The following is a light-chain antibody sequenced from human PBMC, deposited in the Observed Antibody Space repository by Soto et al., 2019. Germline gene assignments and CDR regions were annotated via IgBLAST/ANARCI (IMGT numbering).Light chain of an antibody. CDR3: LQDINYPWT. V-gene: IGKV1-5*01. Sequence: DIQMTQSPSTLSASVGDRVTITCRASQSMSGWLAWYQQKPGKAPKLLIYDASNLQSGVPPRFSGSGSGTDFTLAMSSLQPEDSATYYCLQDINYPWTFGQGTKVEIK. CDR2: DAS. J-gene: IGKJ1*01. CDR1: QSMSGW.